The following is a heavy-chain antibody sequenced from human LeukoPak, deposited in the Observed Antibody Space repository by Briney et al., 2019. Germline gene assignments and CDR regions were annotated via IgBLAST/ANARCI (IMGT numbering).Heavy chain of an antibody. Sequence: ASVKVSCKASGYTFTTYAMNWVRQAPGQGLEWMGWISAYNGNTNYAQKLQGRVTMTTDTSTSTAYMELRSLRSDDTAVYYCAREGRYYDSSGSGAAFDIWGQGTMVTVSS. J-gene: IGHJ3*02. CDR2: ISAYNGNT. D-gene: IGHD3-22*01. V-gene: IGHV1-18*01. CDR3: AREGRYYDSSGSGAAFDI. CDR1: GYTFTTYA.